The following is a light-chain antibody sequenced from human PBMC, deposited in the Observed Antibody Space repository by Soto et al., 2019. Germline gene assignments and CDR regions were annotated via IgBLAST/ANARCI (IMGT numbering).Light chain of an antibody. CDR1: QNINNF. V-gene: IGKV1-39*01. Sequence: DIQMTQSPSSLSASVGDRVTITCRASQNINNFLTWYQQKPGKAPELMIDAASRWQTGVPSRFSGSRSGTDFTLTISSLQPEDFATYDCQQRYIPSITFGQETRLEIK. CDR2: AAS. CDR3: QQRYIPSIT. J-gene: IGKJ5*01.